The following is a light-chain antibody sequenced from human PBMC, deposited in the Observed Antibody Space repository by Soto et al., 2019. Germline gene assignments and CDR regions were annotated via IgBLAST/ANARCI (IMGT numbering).Light chain of an antibody. V-gene: IGKV3-15*01. CDR1: HSVSNN. Sequence: EIVMTQSPATLSVSPGERVTLSCRASHSVSNNLAWYQQKSGQGPRLLIYGASTRATGIPARFSGSGSGSGREFTLTVSSLQSEDFAAYYCQQYNNWPYTFGQGTTLAIK. CDR3: QQYNNWPYT. CDR2: GAS. J-gene: IGKJ2*01.